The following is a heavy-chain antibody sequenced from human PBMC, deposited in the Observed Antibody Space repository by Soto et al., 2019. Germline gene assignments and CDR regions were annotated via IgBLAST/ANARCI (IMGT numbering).Heavy chain of an antibody. CDR2: IYYSGST. Sequence: SETLSLTCTVSGGSISSSSYYWGWIRQPPGKGLEWIGSIYYSGSTYYNPSLKSRVTISVDTSKNQFSLKLSSVTAADTAVYYCARSFYDFWSGYYYYYYYMDVWGKGTTVTVSS. CDR1: GGSISSSSYY. D-gene: IGHD3-3*01. J-gene: IGHJ6*03. V-gene: IGHV4-39*07. CDR3: ARSFYDFWSGYYYYYYYMDV.